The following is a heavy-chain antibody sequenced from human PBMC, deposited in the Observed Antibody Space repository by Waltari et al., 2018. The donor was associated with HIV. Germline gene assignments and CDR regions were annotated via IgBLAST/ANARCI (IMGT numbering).Heavy chain of an antibody. V-gene: IGHV4-31*03. D-gene: IGHD4-17*01. CDR2: IYYSGST. J-gene: IGHJ3*02. Sequence: QVQLQESGPGLVKPSQTMSLTCTVSGGPISSGGYYCSWIRQPPGKGLEWIGYIYYSGSTYYNPSLKSRVTISVDTSKNQFSLKLSSVTAADTAVYYCAREGPATVPLGVDAFDIWGQGTMVTVSS. CDR3: AREGPATVPLGVDAFDI. CDR1: GGPISSGGYY.